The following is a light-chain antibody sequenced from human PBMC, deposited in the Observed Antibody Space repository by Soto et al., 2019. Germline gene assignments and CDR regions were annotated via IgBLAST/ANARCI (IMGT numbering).Light chain of an antibody. Sequence: EIVMQQSPATLSVSPGERATLSCRASQSVSSILAWYQQKPGQAPRLLIYGASTSATGIPARFSGSGSGRAFTLTISSLESEEFAVYYCPHYNNWPRTCGQGNKVYIK. CDR1: QSVSSI. V-gene: IGKV3-15*01. J-gene: IGKJ1*01. CDR2: GAS. CDR3: PHYNNWPRT.